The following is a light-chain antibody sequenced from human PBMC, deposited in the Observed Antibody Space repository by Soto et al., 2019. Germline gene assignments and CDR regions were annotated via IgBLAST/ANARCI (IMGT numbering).Light chain of an antibody. CDR2: GAS. Sequence: EIVLTQSPGTLSLSPGERATLSCRASQSISSYLAWYQQKPGQAPRLLIYGASSRATGIPDRFSGSGSGTEFTLTISRLEPEDCAVYYCQQYGSSPFTFGPGTKVDIK. CDR1: QSISSY. CDR3: QQYGSSPFT. V-gene: IGKV3-20*01. J-gene: IGKJ3*01.